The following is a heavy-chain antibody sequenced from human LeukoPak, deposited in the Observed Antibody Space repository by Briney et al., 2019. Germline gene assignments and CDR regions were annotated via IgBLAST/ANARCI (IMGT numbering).Heavy chain of an antibody. D-gene: IGHD1-1*01. Sequence: ASVKVSCKASGYTFINYVMNWVRQAPGQGLEWMGWISAYNGNTNYAQKLQGRVTMTTDTSTSTAYMELRSLRSDDTAVYYCARLPGTLDAFDIWGQGTMVTVSS. J-gene: IGHJ3*02. V-gene: IGHV1-18*01. CDR1: GYTFINYV. CDR3: ARLPGTLDAFDI. CDR2: ISAYNGNT.